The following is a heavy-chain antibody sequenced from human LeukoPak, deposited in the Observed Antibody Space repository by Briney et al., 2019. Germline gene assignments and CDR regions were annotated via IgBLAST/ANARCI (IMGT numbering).Heavy chain of an antibody. V-gene: IGHV4-59*01. J-gene: IGHJ4*02. D-gene: IGHD5-24*01. CDR1: GGSISSYC. CDR2: VCHTGIS. CDR3: ARDRDGYNYIDS. Sequence: SETLSLTCTVSGGSISSYCWSWIRQSPGTGLQWIGHVCHTGISNSNPSFKGRVTISVDMSKNQFSLRLSSVTAADTAVYHCARDRDGYNYIDSWGQGTLVTVSS.